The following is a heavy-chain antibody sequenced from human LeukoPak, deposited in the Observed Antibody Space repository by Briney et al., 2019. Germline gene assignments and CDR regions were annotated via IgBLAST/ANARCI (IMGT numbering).Heavy chain of an antibody. D-gene: IGHD3-3*01. CDR1: GGSVSSGSYY. J-gene: IGHJ5*02. Sequence: SETLSLTCTVSGGSVSSGSYYWSWIRQPPGKGLEWIGYIYYSGSTNYNPSLKSRVTISVDTSKNQFSLKLSSVTAADTAVYYCARTRIDFWSGYWWFDPWGQGTLVTVSS. CDR3: ARTRIDFWSGYWWFDP. CDR2: IYYSGST. V-gene: IGHV4-61*01.